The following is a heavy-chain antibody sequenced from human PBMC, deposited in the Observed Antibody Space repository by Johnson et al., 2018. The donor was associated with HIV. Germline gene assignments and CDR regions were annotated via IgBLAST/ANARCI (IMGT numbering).Heavy chain of an antibody. D-gene: IGHD5-18*01. J-gene: IGHJ3*02. V-gene: IGHV3-NL1*01. CDR2: INAGGDT. CDR3: ARDQEYSYGYEGTVRAFDI. Sequence: QVQLVESGGGVVQPGGSLRLSCAASGFTFSDYGMHWVRQAPGKGLEWVSVINAGGDTYYADSVKGRFTISRDRSKNTVSLQMNSLRVEDTAVYYCARDQEYSYGYEGTVRAFDIWGQGTMVTVSS. CDR1: GFTFSDYG.